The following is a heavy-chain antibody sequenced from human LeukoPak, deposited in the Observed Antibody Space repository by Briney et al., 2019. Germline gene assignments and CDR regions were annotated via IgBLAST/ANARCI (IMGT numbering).Heavy chain of an antibody. Sequence: SETLSLTCTVSGGSISSYYWSWIRQPPGKGLEWIGYIYYSGSTNYNPSLKSRVTISVDTSKNQFSLKLSSVTAADTAVYYCARNAYGSGSSWWGQGALVTVSS. CDR1: GGSISSYY. CDR3: ARNAYGSGSSW. D-gene: IGHD3-10*01. V-gene: IGHV4-59*08. CDR2: IYYSGST. J-gene: IGHJ4*02.